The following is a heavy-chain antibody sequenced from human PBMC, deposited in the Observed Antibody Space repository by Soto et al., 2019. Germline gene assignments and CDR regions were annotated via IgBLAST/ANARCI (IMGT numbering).Heavy chain of an antibody. CDR3: AGANELVRYYYYYMDV. Sequence: EVQLLESGGGLVQPGGSLRLSCAASGFTFSSYAMSWVRQAPGKGLEWVSAISGSGGSTYYADSVKGRFTISRDNSKNTLYLQMNSLRAEDTAVYYCAGANELVRYYYYYMDVWGKGTTVTVSS. J-gene: IGHJ6*03. D-gene: IGHD6-6*01. CDR1: GFTFSSYA. CDR2: ISGSGGST. V-gene: IGHV3-23*01.